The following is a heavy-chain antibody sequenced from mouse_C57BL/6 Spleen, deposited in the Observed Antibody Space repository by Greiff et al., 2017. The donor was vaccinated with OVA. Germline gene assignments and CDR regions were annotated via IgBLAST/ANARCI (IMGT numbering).Heavy chain of an antibody. CDR2: IYPGDGDT. Sequence: VQRVESGPELVKPGASVKISCKASGYAFSSSWMNWVKQRPGKGLEWIGRIYPGDGDTNYNGKFKGKATLTADKSSSTAYMQLSSLTSEDSAVYFCAGGAMDYWGQGTSVTVSS. CDR3: AGGAMDY. V-gene: IGHV1-82*01. J-gene: IGHJ4*01. CDR1: GYAFSSSW.